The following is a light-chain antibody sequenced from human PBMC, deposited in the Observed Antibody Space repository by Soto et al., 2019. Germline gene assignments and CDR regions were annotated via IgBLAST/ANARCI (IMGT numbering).Light chain of an antibody. CDR2: EVT. J-gene: IGLJ2*01. V-gene: IGLV2-8*01. CDR3: SSYAGSNNFMV. Sequence: QSVLTQPPSASGSPGQSVSISCTGTSSDVGGYNFVSWYQQHPGKGPKVIIYEVTQRPSGVPDRFSGSKSGSTASLTVSGLQAEDEGDYYCSSYAGSNNFMVFGGGTKLTVL. CDR1: SSDVGGYNF.